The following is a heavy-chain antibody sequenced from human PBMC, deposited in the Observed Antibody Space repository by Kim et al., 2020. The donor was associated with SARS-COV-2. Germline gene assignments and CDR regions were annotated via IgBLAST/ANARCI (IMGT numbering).Heavy chain of an antibody. J-gene: IGHJ2*01. CDR2: IYHSGST. CDR3: ARDHIVVVPAAIGDWYFDL. V-gene: IGHV4-38-2*02. Sequence: SETLSLTCTVSGYSISSGYYWGWIRQPPGKGLEWIGSIYHSGSTYYNPSLKSRVTISVDTSKNQFSLKLSSVTAADTAVYYCARDHIVVVPAAIGDWYFDLWGRGTLVTVSS. CDR1: GYSISSGYY. D-gene: IGHD2-2*01.